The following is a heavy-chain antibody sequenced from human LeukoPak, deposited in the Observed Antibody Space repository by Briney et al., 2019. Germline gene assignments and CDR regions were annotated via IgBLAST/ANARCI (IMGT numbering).Heavy chain of an antibody. V-gene: IGHV1-69*04. CDR3: ARDFLSDGTDFGVVQIDY. D-gene: IGHD3-3*01. Sequence: ASVKVSCKASGGTFSSYTISWVRQAPGQGLEWMGRIIPILGIANYAQKFQGRVTITADKSTSTAYMELSSLRPEDTAVYYCARDFLSDGTDFGVVQIDYWGQGTLVTVSS. CDR1: GGTFSSYT. CDR2: IIPILGIA. J-gene: IGHJ4*02.